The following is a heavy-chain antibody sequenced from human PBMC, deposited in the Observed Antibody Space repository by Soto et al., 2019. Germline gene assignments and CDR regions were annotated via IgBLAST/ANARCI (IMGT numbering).Heavy chain of an antibody. J-gene: IGHJ4*02. Sequence: ASVKVSCKASGYTFTGYYMHWVRQAPGQGLEWMGWINPNSGGTNYAQKFQGWVTMTRDTSISTAYMELSRLRSDDTAVYYCAREGIVGATGVFDYWGQGTLVTVSS. CDR1: GYTFTGYY. D-gene: IGHD1-26*01. V-gene: IGHV1-2*04. CDR2: INPNSGGT. CDR3: AREGIVGATGVFDY.